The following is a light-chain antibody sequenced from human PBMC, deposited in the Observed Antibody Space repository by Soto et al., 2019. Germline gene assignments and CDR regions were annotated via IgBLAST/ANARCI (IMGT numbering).Light chain of an antibody. Sequence: SYELTQPPSVSVAPGQTARITCGGSNVGNQRVHWYRQRPGQAPVLAVFDDSDRPSGIPERFSGSKSGTSASLAISGLQSEDEADYYCAAWDDSLYGVVFGGGTKLTVL. CDR1: NVGNQR. J-gene: IGLJ2*01. CDR2: DDS. V-gene: IGLV3-21*02. CDR3: AAWDDSLYGVV.